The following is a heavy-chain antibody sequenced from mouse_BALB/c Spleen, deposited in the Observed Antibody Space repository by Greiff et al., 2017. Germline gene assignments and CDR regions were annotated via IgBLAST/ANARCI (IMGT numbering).Heavy chain of an antibody. V-gene: IGHV2-6-7*01. CDR1: GFSLTGYG. D-gene: IGHD2-10*02. J-gene: IGHJ4*01. CDR2: IWGDGST. Sequence: VQGVESGPGLVAPSQSLSITCTVSGFSLTGYGVNWVRQPPGKGLEWLGMIWGDGSTDYNSALKSRLSISKDNSKSQVFLKMNSLQTDGTARYYCARDLDYYAMDYWGQGTSVTVSS. CDR3: ARDLDYYAMDY.